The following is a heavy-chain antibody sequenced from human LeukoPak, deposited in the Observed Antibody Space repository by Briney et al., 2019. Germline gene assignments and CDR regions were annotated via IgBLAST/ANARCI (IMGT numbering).Heavy chain of an antibody. CDR2: ISGSGGST. CDR1: GFTFSSYA. D-gene: IGHD3-22*01. CDR3: AKDPYYYDSSGF. J-gene: IGHJ4*02. V-gene: IGHV3-23*01. Sequence: GGSLRLSCAASGFTFSSYAMSWVRQAPGKGLEWVSAISGSGGSTYYADSVKGRFTISRDNSKNTLYLQVNSQRAEDTAVYYCAKDPYYYDSSGFWGQGTLVTVSS.